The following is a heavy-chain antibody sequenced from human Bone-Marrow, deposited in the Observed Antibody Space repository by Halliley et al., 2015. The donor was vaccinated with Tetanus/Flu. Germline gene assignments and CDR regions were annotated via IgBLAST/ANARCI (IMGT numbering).Heavy chain of an antibody. CDR1: GFTFSDYW. D-gene: IGHD3-16*01. V-gene: IGHV3-74*01. CDR2: INRDGTMT. Sequence: SGFTFSDYWMHWVRQDPGRGLVWLSRINRDGTMTKYADAVKGRFTISRDNAKNTLYLQMSSLRAEDTGVYYCAKVHIGLSAWGLDYWGQGTRVTVSS. J-gene: IGHJ4*02. CDR3: AKVHIGLSAWGLDY.